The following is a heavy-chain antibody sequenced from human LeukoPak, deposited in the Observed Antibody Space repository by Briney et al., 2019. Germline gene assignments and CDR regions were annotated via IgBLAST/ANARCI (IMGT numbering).Heavy chain of an antibody. CDR2: ISSSGSTI. CDR1: GFTFSSYE. J-gene: IGHJ4*02. D-gene: IGHD3-10*01. CDR3: ARGSSGFGYDS. Sequence: GGSLRLSCAASGFTFSSYEMNWVRQAPGKGLEWVSYISSSGSTIYYADSVKGRFTISRDNAKNSLSLQMNSLRAEDTAVYYCARGSSGFGYDSWGQGTLVTVSS. V-gene: IGHV3-48*03.